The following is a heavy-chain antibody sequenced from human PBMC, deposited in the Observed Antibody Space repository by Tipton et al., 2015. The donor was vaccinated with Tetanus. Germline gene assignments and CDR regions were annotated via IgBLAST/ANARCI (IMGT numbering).Heavy chain of an antibody. J-gene: IGHJ6*02. D-gene: IGHD6-13*01. CDR1: GFTFSSYS. CDR2: ISYSGNSI. Sequence: GSLRLSCAASGFTFSSYSMNWVRQAPGKGLEWVSFISYSGNSIHYTDSVKGRFTISRDNAKNSVDLQMNSLRTEDTALYYCAKDTLGAAADDYYYYAMDVWGQGTTVTVSS. V-gene: IGHV3-48*01. CDR3: AKDTLGAAADDYYYYAMDV.